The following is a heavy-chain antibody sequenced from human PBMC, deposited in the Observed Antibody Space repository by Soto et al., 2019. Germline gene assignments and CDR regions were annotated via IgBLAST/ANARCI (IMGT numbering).Heavy chain of an antibody. CDR1: GYTFTSYG. V-gene: IGHV1-18*01. Sequence: GASVKVSCKASGYTFTSYGISWVRQAPGQGLEWMRWISAYNGNTNYAQKHQGRVTITRDTSASTAYMELSSLRSDDTAVYYFAGTIFGVVPPRPVYYYGMDVWGQGTTVTVSS. CDR2: ISAYNGNT. J-gene: IGHJ6*02. CDR3: AGTIFGVVPPRPVYYYGMDV. D-gene: IGHD3-3*01.